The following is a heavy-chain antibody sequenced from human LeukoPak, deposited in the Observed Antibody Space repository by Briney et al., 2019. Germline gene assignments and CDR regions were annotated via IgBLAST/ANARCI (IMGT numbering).Heavy chain of an antibody. CDR1: GGSISSYY. CDR3: ARDRYKAYSSGWPPPYYYYGMDV. V-gene: IGHV4-4*07. J-gene: IGHJ6*02. D-gene: IGHD6-19*01. CDR2: IYTSGST. Sequence: SETLSLTCTVSGGSISSYYWSWIRQPAGKRLEWIGRIYTSGSTNYNPSLKSRVTMSVDTSKNQFSLKLSSVTAADTAVYYCARDRYKAYSSGWPPPYYYYGMDVWGQGTTVTVSS.